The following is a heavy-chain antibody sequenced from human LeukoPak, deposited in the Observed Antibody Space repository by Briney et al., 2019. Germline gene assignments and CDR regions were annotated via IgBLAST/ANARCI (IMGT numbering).Heavy chain of an antibody. D-gene: IGHD6-13*01. CDR3: ARDRGGSSWYVVDAFDI. J-gene: IGHJ3*02. V-gene: IGHV4-61*02. CDR1: GGSISSGSYY. Sequence: SQTLSLTCTVSGGSISSGSYYWSWIRQPAGKGLEWIGRIYTSGSTNYNPSLKSRVTISVDTSKNQFSLKLSSVTAADTAVYYCARDRGGSSWYVVDAFDIWGQGTMVTVSS. CDR2: IYTSGST.